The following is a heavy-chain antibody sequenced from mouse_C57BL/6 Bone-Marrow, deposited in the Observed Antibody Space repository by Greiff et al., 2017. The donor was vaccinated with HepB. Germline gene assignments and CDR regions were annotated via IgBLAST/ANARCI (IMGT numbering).Heavy chain of an antibody. Sequence: EVKLVESGGGLVKPGGSLKLSCAASGFTFSSYAMSWVRQTPEKRLEWVATISDGGSYTYYPDNVKGRFTISRDNAKNNLYLQMSHLKSEDTAMYYCARSFYYYGSSYWYFDVWGTGTTVTVSS. CDR2: ISDGGSYT. V-gene: IGHV5-4*03. J-gene: IGHJ1*03. CDR1: GFTFSSYA. CDR3: ARSFYYYGSSYWYFDV. D-gene: IGHD1-1*01.